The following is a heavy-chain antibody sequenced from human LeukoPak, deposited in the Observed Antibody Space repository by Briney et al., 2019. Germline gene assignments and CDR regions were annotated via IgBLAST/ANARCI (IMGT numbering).Heavy chain of an antibody. J-gene: IGHJ6*02. CDR3: ARRGDYAGGLGYYGMDV. CDR1: GFTFSSYS. D-gene: IGHD4-17*01. CDR2: ISGSSSTI. Sequence: GGSLRLSCAASGFTFSSYSMSWIRQAPGKGLEWVSYISGSSSTIYYADSVKGRFTISRDNAKNSLYLQMNSLRAEDTAVYYCARRGDYAGGLGYYGMDVWGQGTTVTVSS. V-gene: IGHV3-48*01.